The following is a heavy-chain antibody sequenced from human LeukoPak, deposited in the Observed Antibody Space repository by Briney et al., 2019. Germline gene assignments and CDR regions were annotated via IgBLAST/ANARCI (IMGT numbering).Heavy chain of an antibody. CDR3: ARAPVHVLERSSYYYYMDV. D-gene: IGHD3-3*01. J-gene: IGHJ6*03. CDR2: ISAYNGNT. V-gene: IGHV1-18*01. Sequence: ASVKVSCKASGYTFTSYGISWVRQAPGQGLEWMGWISAYNGNTNYAQKLQGRVTMTTDTSTSTAYMELRSLRSDDTAVYYCARAPVHVLERSSYYYYMDVWGKGTTVTVSS. CDR1: GYTFTSYG.